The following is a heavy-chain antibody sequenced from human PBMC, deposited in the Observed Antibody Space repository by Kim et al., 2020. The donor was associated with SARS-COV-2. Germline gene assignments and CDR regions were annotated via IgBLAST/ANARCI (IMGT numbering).Heavy chain of an antibody. Sequence: QTFQGRVTITRDTSASTAYMELSSLRSEDTAVYYCARGGRGSYAPYYFDYWGQGTLVTVSS. D-gene: IGHD3-16*01. CDR3: ARGGRGSYAPYYFDY. V-gene: IGHV1-3*01. J-gene: IGHJ4*02.